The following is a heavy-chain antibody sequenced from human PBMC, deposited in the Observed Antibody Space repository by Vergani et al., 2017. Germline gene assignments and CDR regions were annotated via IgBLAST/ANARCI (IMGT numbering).Heavy chain of an antibody. Sequence: EVQLLQSGGGVIQPGGCVRLSCAASGFTVSACPMTWVRQAPGKGLEWVSAISARYPRTYYADSVKGRFTISRDNSKNMLYLQMNSLRAEDAAVYYCARLSYDTTPYLQGGYDCWGQGTLVSVSS. CDR3: ARLSYDTTPYLQGGYDC. D-gene: IGHD3-22*01. CDR2: ISARYPRT. CDR1: GFTVSACP. J-gene: IGHJ4*02. V-gene: IGHV3-23*01.